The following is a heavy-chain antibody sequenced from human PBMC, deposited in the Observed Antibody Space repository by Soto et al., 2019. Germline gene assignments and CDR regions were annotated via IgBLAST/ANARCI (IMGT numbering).Heavy chain of an antibody. V-gene: IGHV5-10-1*01. D-gene: IGHD4-4*01. CDR1: GYSFTSYW. CDR2: IDPSDSYT. Sequence: GESPKISFKGSGYSFTSYWISWVRQMPGKGLEWKGRIDPSDSYTNYSPSFQGHVTISADKSISTAYLQWSSLKASDTAMYYCARTGKYDYRGMDVWGQGTTVTVSS. J-gene: IGHJ6*01. CDR3: ARTGKYDYRGMDV.